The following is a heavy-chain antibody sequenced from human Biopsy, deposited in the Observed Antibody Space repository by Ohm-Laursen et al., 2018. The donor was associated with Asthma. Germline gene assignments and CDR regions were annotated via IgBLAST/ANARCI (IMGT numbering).Heavy chain of an antibody. CDR1: GFSFNSYG. V-gene: IGHV3-30*03. CDR2: MSFDGRQT. Sequence: SLRLSCTAFGFSFNSYGMHWVRQAPGKGLEWVAVMSFDGRQTYYADSVKGRFTISRDNAKNSLYLQMNSLRDEDTAVYYCARDYGGNSGYYYGMDVWGQGTTVTVSS. J-gene: IGHJ6*02. CDR3: ARDYGGNSGYYYGMDV. D-gene: IGHD4-23*01.